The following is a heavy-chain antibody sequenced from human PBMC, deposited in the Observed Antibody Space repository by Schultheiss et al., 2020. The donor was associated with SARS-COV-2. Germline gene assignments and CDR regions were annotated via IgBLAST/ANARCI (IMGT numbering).Heavy chain of an antibody. CDR3: ARGTYSSSWYGSLQFDY. Sequence: SETLSLTCTVSGGSFSSYYWSWIRQPPGKGLEWIGYIYYSGSTNYNPSLKSRVTISVDTSKNQFSLKLSSVTAADTAVYYCARGTYSSSWYGSLQFDYWGQGTLVTVSS. CDR2: IYYSGST. V-gene: IGHV4-59*01. D-gene: IGHD6-13*01. CDR1: GGSFSSYY. J-gene: IGHJ4*02.